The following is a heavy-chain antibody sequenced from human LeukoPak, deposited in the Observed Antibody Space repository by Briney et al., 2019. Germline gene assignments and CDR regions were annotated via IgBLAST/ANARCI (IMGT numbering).Heavy chain of an antibody. CDR3: ARGAYSYGPLMYYFDY. CDR1: GGSISSGGYY. V-gene: IGHV4-30-2*01. CDR2: IYHSGST. J-gene: IGHJ4*02. D-gene: IGHD5-18*01. Sequence: SQTLSLTCTVSGGSISSGGYYWSWLRQPPGKGLEWIGYIYHSGSTYYNPSLKSRVTISVDRSKNQFSLKLSSVTAADTAVYYCARGAYSYGPLMYYFDYWGQGTLVTVSS.